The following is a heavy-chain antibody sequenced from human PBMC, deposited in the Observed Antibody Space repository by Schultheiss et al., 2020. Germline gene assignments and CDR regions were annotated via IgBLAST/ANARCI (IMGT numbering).Heavy chain of an antibody. CDR2: ISSSSSTI. CDR3: ASVAVVVAATIETYYGMDV. V-gene: IGHV3-48*01. Sequence: GGSLRLSCAASGFTFSSYSMNWVRQAPGKGLEWVSYISSSSSTIYYADSVKGRFTISRDNAKNSLYLQMNSLRAEDTAVYYCASVAVVVAATIETYYGMDVWGQGTTVTVSS. J-gene: IGHJ6*02. CDR1: GFTFSSYS. D-gene: IGHD2-15*01.